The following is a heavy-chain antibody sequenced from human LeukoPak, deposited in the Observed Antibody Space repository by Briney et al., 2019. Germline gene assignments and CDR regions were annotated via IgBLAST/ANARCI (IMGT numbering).Heavy chain of an antibody. D-gene: IGHD1-1*01. CDR3: TRSPGEGRTGTVGGWFDP. J-gene: IGHJ5*02. V-gene: IGHV3-30*01. CDR1: GFTFSSYA. Sequence: GGSLRLSCAASGFTFSSYAMSWVRQAPGKGLEWVSVVSYDGSTKYYADSVKGRFTISRDNSKNTLTLQMNNLRAEDTSMYYCTRSPGEGRTGTVGGWFDPWGQGTLVTVSS. CDR2: VSYDGSTK.